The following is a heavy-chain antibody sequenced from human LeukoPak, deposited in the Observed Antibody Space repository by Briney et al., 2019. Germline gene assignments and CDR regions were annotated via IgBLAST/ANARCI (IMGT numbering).Heavy chain of an antibody. Sequence: GGSLRLSCAASGFTFSSYTMNWVRQAPGKGLEWVSSITGNSHYLYYADSVKGRFNISRDNAQNSLFLQMNSLRDEDTAVYYCARDQGRPWGQGTLVTVSS. V-gene: IGHV3-21*01. CDR1: GFTFSSYT. J-gene: IGHJ5*02. CDR3: ARDQGRP. CDR2: ITGNSHYL.